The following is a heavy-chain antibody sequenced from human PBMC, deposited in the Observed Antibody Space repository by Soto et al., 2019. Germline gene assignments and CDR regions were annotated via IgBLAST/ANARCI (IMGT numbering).Heavy chain of an antibody. Sequence: PSETLSLTCAVSGGSISSGGYSWGWIRQPPGKGLEWIGSIFYSGNTYYNPSLKSRVTISVDASKNRFSLKLSSVTAADTAVYYCARRQGLDIDGCYWGPGIQVTVS. CDR1: GGSISSGGYS. CDR3: ARRQGLDIDGCY. V-gene: IGHV4-39*01. J-gene: IGHJ4*02. CDR2: IFYSGNT. D-gene: IGHD1-1*01.